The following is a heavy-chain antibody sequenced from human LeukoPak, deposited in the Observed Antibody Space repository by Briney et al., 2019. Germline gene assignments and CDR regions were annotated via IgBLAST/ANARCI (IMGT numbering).Heavy chain of an antibody. Sequence: GGSLRLSSAASGFTFSSYAMSWVRQAPGKGLEWVSAISGSGGSTYYADSVKGRFTISRDNTKNTLYLQMNSLRAEDTAVYYCAKDGFGELLGYYYYMDVWGKGTTVTVSS. V-gene: IGHV3-23*01. CDR1: GFTFSSYA. D-gene: IGHD3-10*01. CDR3: AKDGFGELLGYYYYMDV. CDR2: ISGSGGST. J-gene: IGHJ6*03.